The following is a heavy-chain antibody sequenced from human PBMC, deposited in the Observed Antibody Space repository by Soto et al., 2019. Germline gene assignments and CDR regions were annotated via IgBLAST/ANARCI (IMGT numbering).Heavy chain of an antibody. CDR3: ARQGGVLAAAGSDAFDI. Sequence: SETLSLTCTVSGGSISSYYWSWIRQPPGKGLEWIGYIYYSGSTNYNPSLKSRVTISVDTSKNQFSLKLSSVTAADTAVYYCARQGGVLAAAGSDAFDIWGQGTMVTVSS. CDR1: GGSISSYY. D-gene: IGHD6-13*01. J-gene: IGHJ3*02. CDR2: IYYSGST. V-gene: IGHV4-59*08.